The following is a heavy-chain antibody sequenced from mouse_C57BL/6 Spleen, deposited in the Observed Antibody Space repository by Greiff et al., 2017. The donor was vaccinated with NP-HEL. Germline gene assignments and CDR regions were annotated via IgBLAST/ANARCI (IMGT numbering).Heavy chain of an antibody. CDR2: ISSGGSYT. Sequence: EVKLMESGGDLVKPGGSLKLSCAASGFTFSSYGMSWVRQTPDKRLEWVATISSGGSYTYYPDSVKGRFTISRDNAKNTLYLQMSSLKSEDTAMYYCARQSPLAWFAYWGQGTLVTVSA. V-gene: IGHV5-6*01. J-gene: IGHJ3*01. D-gene: IGHD4-1*01. CDR3: ARQSPLAWFAY. CDR1: GFTFSSYG.